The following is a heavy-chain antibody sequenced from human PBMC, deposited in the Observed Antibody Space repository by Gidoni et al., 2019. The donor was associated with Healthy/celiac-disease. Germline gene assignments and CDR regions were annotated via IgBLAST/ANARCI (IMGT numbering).Heavy chain of an antibody. D-gene: IGHD6-13*01. CDR2: IYYSGST. CDR1: GGSLSSYY. J-gene: IGHJ1*01. Sequence: QVQLQESGPGLVKPSETLSLTCTVSGGSLSSYYWSWIRQPPGKGLEWIGYIYYSGSTNYNPSLKSRVTISVDTSKNQFSLKLSSVTAADTAVYYCASTGYSSSWYPPPAEYFQHWGQGTLVTVSS. V-gene: IGHV4-59*08. CDR3: ASTGYSSSWYPPPAEYFQH.